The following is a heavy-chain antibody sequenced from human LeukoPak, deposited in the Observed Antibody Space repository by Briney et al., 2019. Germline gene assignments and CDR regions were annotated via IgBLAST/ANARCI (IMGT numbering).Heavy chain of an antibody. D-gene: IGHD3-16*02. V-gene: IGHV4-61*01. J-gene: IGHJ3*02. CDR1: GGSISSGPYF. CDR2: IYYSGST. Sequence: SETESLSCSVSGGSISSGPYFWSWIRQSPGQGLEWIGYIYYSGSTNYNPSLKSRVTISVDTSKNQFSLKLSSVTAADTAVYYCARVDNDYVWGSYRNDAFDIWGQGTMVTVSS. CDR3: ARVDNDYVWGSYRNDAFDI.